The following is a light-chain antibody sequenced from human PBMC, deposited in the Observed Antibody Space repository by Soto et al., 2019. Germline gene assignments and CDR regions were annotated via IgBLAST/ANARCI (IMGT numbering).Light chain of an antibody. Sequence: QSALTQPASVSGSPGQSITISCTGTSSDVGSCNCVSWYQQHPGKATTLMIYEVNKRPSGISNRFSGSKSGNTASLTISGLQAEDEAYYYCCSAVGRPNWVFGGGTKLTVL. CDR3: CSAVGRPNWV. CDR1: SSDVGSCNC. CDR2: EVN. V-gene: IGLV2-23*02. J-gene: IGLJ3*02.